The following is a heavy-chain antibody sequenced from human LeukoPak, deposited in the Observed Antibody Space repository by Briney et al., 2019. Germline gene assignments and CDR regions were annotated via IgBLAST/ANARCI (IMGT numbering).Heavy chain of an antibody. D-gene: IGHD2-21*01. J-gene: IGHJ1*01. CDR3: ATVYCGGDCYPAEYFQH. CDR1: GYTFTDYY. Sequence: ASVKISCKVSGYTFTDYYMHWVQQAPGKGLEWMGLVDPEDGETIYAEKFQGRVTITADTSTDTAYMELSSLRSGDTAVYYCATVYCGGDCYPAEYFQHWGQGTLVTVSS. CDR2: VDPEDGET. V-gene: IGHV1-69-2*01.